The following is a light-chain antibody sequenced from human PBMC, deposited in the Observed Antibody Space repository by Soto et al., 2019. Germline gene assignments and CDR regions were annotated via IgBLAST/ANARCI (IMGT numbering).Light chain of an antibody. CDR3: QSYDSSLSGLV. J-gene: IGLJ3*02. CDR1: RSNIGAGYD. CDR2: VNT. Sequence: QSALTQPPSVSGAPGQRVTISCTGSRSNIGAGYDVHWYQQLPGTAPKLLTYVNTNRPSGVPDRFSGSKSGTSASLAISGLQAEDEADYYCQSYDSSLSGLVFGGGTKLTVL. V-gene: IGLV1-40*01.